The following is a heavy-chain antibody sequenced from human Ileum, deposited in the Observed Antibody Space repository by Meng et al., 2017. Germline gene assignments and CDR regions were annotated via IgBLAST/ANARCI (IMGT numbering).Heavy chain of an antibody. CDR2: IHHSGST. Sequence: GHVKEPGPGLVEPSGTLSLTCAVSGGSISSTYWWTWVRQSAGKGLEWIGEIHHSGSTNYNPSLKSRVTISVDKSKNQFSLNLRSVTAADTAVYYCARIDYGGNGIEKYYFDYWGQGTLVTVSS. CDR3: ARIDYGGNGIEKYYFDY. D-gene: IGHD4-23*01. J-gene: IGHJ4*02. V-gene: IGHV4-4*02. CDR1: GGSISSTYW.